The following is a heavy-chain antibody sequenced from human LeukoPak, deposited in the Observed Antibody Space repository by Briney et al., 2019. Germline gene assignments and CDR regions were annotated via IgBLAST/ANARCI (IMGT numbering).Heavy chain of an antibody. CDR1: GFTFSDYY. CDR2: ISSSGSTI. D-gene: IGHD5-12*01. Sequence: GSLRLSCAASGFTFSDYYMSWIRQAPGKGLEWVSYISSSGSTIYYADSVKGRFTISRDNAKNSLYLQMNSLRAEDTAVYYCARGGGLVATTNYYYYYMDVWGKGTTVTISS. CDR3: ARGGGLVATTNYYYYYMDV. V-gene: IGHV3-11*01. J-gene: IGHJ6*03.